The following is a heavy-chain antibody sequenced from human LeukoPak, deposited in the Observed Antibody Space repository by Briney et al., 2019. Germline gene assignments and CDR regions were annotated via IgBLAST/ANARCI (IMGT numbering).Heavy chain of an antibody. V-gene: IGHV3-21*01. J-gene: IGHJ3*02. CDR2: ISSSSSYI. CDR1: GFTFSSYS. D-gene: IGHD5-18*01. Sequence: GGSLRLSCAASGFTFSSYSMNWVRQAPGKGLEWVSSISSSSSYIYYADSVKGRFTISRDNAKNSLYLQMNSQRAEDTAVYYCASEVSGYSYGYDAFDIWGQGTMVTVSS. CDR3: ASEVSGYSYGYDAFDI.